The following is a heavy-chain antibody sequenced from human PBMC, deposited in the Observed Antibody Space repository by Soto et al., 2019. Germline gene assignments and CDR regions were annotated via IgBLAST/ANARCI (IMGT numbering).Heavy chain of an antibody. CDR1: GYTFNSYA. D-gene: IGHD3-3*01. V-gene: IGHV1-3*01. CDR3: AGGTIFGVVNPFDP. J-gene: IGHJ5*02. CDR2: INAGNGNT. Sequence: ASVKVSCKASGYTFNSYAMHWVRQAPGQRLEWMGWINAGNGNTKYSQKFQGRVTITRDTSASTAYMELSSLRSEDTAVYYCAGGTIFGVVNPFDPWGQGTPVTVSS.